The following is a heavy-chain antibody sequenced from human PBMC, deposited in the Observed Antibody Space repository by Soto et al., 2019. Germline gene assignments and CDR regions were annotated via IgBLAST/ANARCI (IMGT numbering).Heavy chain of an antibody. D-gene: IGHD5-12*01. CDR2: IYYSGST. CDR3: ARGEDGYSGYDYQNYYNYPYMDV. Sequence: SETLSLTCAVSGGSISSSNWWSWVRQHPGKGLEWIGYIYYSGSTYYNPSLKSRLTISADTSKNQFYLKLSSVTAADTAVYYCARGEDGYSGYDYQNYYNYPYMDVWGKGTTVTVSS. CDR1: GGSISSSNW. V-gene: IGHV4-4*02. J-gene: IGHJ6*03.